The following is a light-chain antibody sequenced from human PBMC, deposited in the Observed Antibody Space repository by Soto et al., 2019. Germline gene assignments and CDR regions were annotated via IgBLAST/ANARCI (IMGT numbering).Light chain of an antibody. Sequence: DIQMTQSPSTLSASVGDRVTITCRASRSVSSWLAWYQQKPGKAPKLLIYKASSLESGVPSRFSGSGSGTEFTLTISSLQPDDFATYYCQHYNIYPLTFGGGTKVEIK. J-gene: IGKJ4*01. CDR2: KAS. CDR3: QHYNIYPLT. V-gene: IGKV1-5*03. CDR1: RSVSSW.